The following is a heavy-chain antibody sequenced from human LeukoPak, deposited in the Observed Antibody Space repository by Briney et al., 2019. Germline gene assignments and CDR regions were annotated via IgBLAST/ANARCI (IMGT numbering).Heavy chain of an antibody. D-gene: IGHD1-26*01. CDR3: ARGAIVGANFDY. Sequence: PGGSLRLSCAASGFIFSSYGMHWVRQAPGKGLEWVSGISWNSGSIGYADSVKGRFTISRDNAKNSLYLQMNSLRAEDTAVYYCARGAIVGANFDYWGQGTLVTVSS. CDR1: GFIFSSYG. V-gene: IGHV3-9*01. CDR2: ISWNSGSI. J-gene: IGHJ4*02.